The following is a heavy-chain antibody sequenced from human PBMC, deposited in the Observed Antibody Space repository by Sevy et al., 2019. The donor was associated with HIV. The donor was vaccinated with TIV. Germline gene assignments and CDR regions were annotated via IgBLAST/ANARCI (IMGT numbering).Heavy chain of an antibody. CDR3: ARTGGTFDV. D-gene: IGHD1-26*01. J-gene: IGHJ3*01. CDR1: GYSFPSHD. CDR2: MKPNSGNT. V-gene: IGHV1-8*01. Sequence: ASVKVSCKASGYSFPSHDINWVRPASGQGLEWMGWMKPNSGNTGYAPKFKGRVTLTRNTSISTAYMEVSSLTSEDTAVYYCARTGGTFDVWGQGTMVTVSS.